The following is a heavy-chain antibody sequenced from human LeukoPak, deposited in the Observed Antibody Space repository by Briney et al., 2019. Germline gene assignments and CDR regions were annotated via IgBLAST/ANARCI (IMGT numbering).Heavy chain of an antibody. Sequence: GGSLRLSCAASGFTFSSYSMNWVRQAPGKGLEWVSSISSSSSYIYYADSVKGRFTISRDNAKNSLYLQMNSLRAEDTAVYYCARDRYYYDSSGEDAFDIWGQGTRVTVSS. V-gene: IGHV3-21*01. CDR2: ISSSSSYI. J-gene: IGHJ3*02. CDR3: ARDRYYYDSSGEDAFDI. CDR1: GFTFSSYS. D-gene: IGHD3-22*01.